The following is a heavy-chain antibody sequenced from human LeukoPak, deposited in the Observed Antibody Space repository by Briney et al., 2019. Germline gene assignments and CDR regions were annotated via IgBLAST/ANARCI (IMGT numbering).Heavy chain of an antibody. Sequence: PSETLSLTCAVYGGSFSGYYWSWIRQPPGKGLEWIGEINHSGSTNYNPSLKSRVTISVDTSKNQFSLKLSSMTAADTAVYYCARGPRNQYYYDSSGSLTGAFDIWGQGTMVTVSS. CDR3: ARGPRNQYYYDSSGSLTGAFDI. V-gene: IGHV4-34*01. CDR2: INHSGST. CDR1: GGSFSGYY. D-gene: IGHD3-22*01. J-gene: IGHJ3*02.